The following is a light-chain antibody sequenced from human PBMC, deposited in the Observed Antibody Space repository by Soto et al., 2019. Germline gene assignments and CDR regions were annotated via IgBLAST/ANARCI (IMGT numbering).Light chain of an antibody. CDR2: DVN. CDR3: SSHAVSDDPMV. Sequence: QSALTQPPSASGSPGQSVTISCTGTSSDVGGYPFVSWYQQHPGKAPKVLIYDVNKRPSGVPDRFSGSKSGNTASLTVSGLQAEDEADYYCSSHAVSDDPMVFGNGTKLTVL. CDR1: SSDVGGYPF. J-gene: IGLJ2*01. V-gene: IGLV2-8*01.